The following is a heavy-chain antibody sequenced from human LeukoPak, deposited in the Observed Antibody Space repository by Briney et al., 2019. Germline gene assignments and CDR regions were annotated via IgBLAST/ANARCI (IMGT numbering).Heavy chain of an antibody. CDR2: ISGSGDST. V-gene: IGHV3-23*01. D-gene: IGHD5-18*01. Sequence: GGSLRLSCAASGFTFSTYAMSWVRQAPGKGLEWVSAISGSGDSTYYADSVKGRFTISRDNSKNTLYLQMNSLRAEDTAVYYCARATGYSYGNSPYYFDYWGQGTLVTVSS. CDR3: ARATGYSYGNSPYYFDY. J-gene: IGHJ4*02. CDR1: GFTFSTYA.